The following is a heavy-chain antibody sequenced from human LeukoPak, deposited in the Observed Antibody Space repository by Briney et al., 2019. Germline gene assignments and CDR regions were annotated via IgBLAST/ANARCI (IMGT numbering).Heavy chain of an antibody. J-gene: IGHJ5*02. Sequence: SETLSLTCAVYGGSFSGYYWSWIRQPPGKGLEWIGEINHSGSTNYNPSPKSRVTISVDTSKNQFSLKLSSVTAADTAVYYCARVITMVRGVIGTNWFDPWGQGTLVTVSS. CDR2: INHSGST. CDR3: ARVITMVRGVIGTNWFDP. D-gene: IGHD3-10*01. CDR1: GGSFSGYY. V-gene: IGHV4-34*01.